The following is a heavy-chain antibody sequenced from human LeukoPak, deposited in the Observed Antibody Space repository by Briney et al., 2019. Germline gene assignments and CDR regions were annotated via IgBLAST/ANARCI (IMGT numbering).Heavy chain of an antibody. CDR3: ARDPKRGTFAFDI. Sequence: GGSLRLSCAASGFTFDDYGMSWVRQAPGKGLEWVSGINWNGGSTGYADSVKGRFTISRDNAKNTLYLQMNSLRAEDTAVYYCARDPKRGTFAFDIWGQGTMVTVSS. V-gene: IGHV3-20*04. CDR2: INWNGGST. J-gene: IGHJ3*02. D-gene: IGHD7-27*01. CDR1: GFTFDDYG.